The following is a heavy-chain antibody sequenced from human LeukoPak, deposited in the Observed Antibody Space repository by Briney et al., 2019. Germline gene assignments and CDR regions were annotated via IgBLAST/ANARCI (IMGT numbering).Heavy chain of an antibody. J-gene: IGHJ4*02. CDR2: INAGNGNT. Sequence: ASVKVSCKASGYTFTSYAMHWVRQAPGQRLEWMGWINAGNGNTKYSQKFQGGVTITRDTSASTAYMELSSLRSEDTAVYYCARDAGNLWFGELLDYWGQGTLVTVSS. V-gene: IGHV1-3*01. CDR1: GYTFTSYA. D-gene: IGHD3-10*01. CDR3: ARDAGNLWFGELLDY.